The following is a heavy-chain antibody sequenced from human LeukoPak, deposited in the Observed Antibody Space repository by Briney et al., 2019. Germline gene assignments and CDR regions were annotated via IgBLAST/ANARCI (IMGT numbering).Heavy chain of an antibody. V-gene: IGHV1-18*01. CDR2: ISAYNGNT. J-gene: IGHJ5*02. CDR3: ARDCSGGSCYSNNWFDP. CDR1: GYTFTSYG. Sequence: ASVKVSCKASGYTFTSYGISWVRQAPGQGLEWMGWISAYNGNTNYAQKLQGRVTMTTDTSTSTAYMELSSLRSEDTAVYYCARDCSGGSCYSNNWFDPWGQGTLVTVSS. D-gene: IGHD2-15*01.